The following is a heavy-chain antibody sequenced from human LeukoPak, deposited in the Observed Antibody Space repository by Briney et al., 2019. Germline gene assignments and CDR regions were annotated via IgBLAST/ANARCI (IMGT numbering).Heavy chain of an antibody. J-gene: IGHJ4*02. CDR2: IGTSSTTI. V-gene: IGHV3-48*01. CDR1: GFTFSSYT. Sequence: GGSLRLSCAASGFTFSSYTMNWVRQPPGKGLEWVSNIGTSSTTIYYADSVKGRFTISRDNAKNSLYLQMNSLRAEDTAVYYCAKDADIVATGDYWGQGTLVTVSS. D-gene: IGHD5-12*01. CDR3: AKDADIVATGDY.